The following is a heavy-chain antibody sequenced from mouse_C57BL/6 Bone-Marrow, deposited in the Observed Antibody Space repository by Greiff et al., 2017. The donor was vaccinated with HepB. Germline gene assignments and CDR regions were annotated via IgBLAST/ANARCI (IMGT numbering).Heavy chain of an antibody. V-gene: IGHV1-55*01. D-gene: IGHD2-4*01. Sequence: QVQLKQPGAELVKPGASVKMSCKASGYTFTSYWITWVKQRPGQGLEWIGDIYPGSGSTNYNEKFKSKATLTVDTSSSTAYMQLSSLTSEDSAVYYCARIYYDYGGYYAVDYWGQGTSVPVSS. CDR2: IYPGSGST. CDR3: ARIYYDYGGYYAVDY. J-gene: IGHJ4*01. CDR1: GYTFTSYW.